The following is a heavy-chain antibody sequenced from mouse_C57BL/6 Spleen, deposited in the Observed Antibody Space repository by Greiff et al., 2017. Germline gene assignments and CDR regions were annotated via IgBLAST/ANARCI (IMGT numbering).Heavy chain of an antibody. CDR2: IYPGNSDT. J-gene: IGHJ2*01. CDR1: GYTFTSYW. Sequence: VQLQQSGTVLARPGASVKMSCKTSGYTFTSYWMHWVKQRPGQGLEWIGAIYPGNSDTSYNQKFKGKAKLTAVTSASTAYMELSSLTNEDSAVDYCTGYYGSSYVENYWGQGTTLTVSS. CDR3: TGYYGSSYVENY. D-gene: IGHD1-1*01. V-gene: IGHV1-5*01.